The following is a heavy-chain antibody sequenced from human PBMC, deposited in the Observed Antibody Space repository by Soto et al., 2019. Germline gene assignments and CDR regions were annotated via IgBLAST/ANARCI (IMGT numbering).Heavy chain of an antibody. CDR1: GYTFTSYG. D-gene: IGHD1-26*01. CDR3: ATGGQFGPSRFSNDH. J-gene: IGHJ5*02. Sequence: GSSVKVSCKASGYTFTSYGITWVRQAPGQGLEWMGWISAYNGNTYYTQKFQDRVTMTTDASTSTASMELRSLRSDDTAVYFCATGGQFGPSRFSNDHWGQGTLVTVSS. CDR2: ISAYNGNT. V-gene: IGHV1-18*01.